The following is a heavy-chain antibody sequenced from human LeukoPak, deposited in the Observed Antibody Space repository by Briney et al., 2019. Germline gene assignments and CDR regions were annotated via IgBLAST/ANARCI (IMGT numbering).Heavy chain of an antibody. J-gene: IGHJ4*02. D-gene: IGHD2-2*02. CDR1: GFTVSSNF. CDR2: IYSGGST. Sequence: GGSLRLSCAASGFTVSSNFMSWVRQAPEKGLEWVSVIYSGGSTYYADSVKGRFTISRDDSKNTLYLQMNSLKTEDTAVYYCTMGYCSSTSCDKSDYWGQGTLVTVSS. CDR3: TMGYCSSTSCDKSDY. V-gene: IGHV3-53*01.